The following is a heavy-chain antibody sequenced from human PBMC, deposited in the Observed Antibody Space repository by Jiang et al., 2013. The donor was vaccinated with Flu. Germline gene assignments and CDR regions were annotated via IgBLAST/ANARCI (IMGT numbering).Heavy chain of an antibody. J-gene: IGHJ6*02. D-gene: IGHD6-25*01. CDR3: ARAAAGYYYYYGMDV. V-gene: IGHV3-66*02. Sequence: GGLVQPGGSLRLSCAASGFTVSSNYMSWVRQAPGKGLEWVSVIYSGGSTYYADSVKGRFTISRDNSKNTLYLQMNSLRAEDTAVYYCARAAAGYYYYYGMDVWGQGTTVTVSS. CDR1: GFTVSSNY. CDR2: IYSGGST.